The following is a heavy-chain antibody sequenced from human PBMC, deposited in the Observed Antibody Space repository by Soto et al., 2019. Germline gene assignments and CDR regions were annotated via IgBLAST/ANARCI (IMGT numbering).Heavy chain of an antibody. CDR2: INWNGGST. V-gene: IGHV3-20*04. CDR1: GFTFEDYG. CDR3: ARSRSGGYPYFHH. Sequence: GGSLRLSCAASGFTFEDYGMNWVREAPGKGLQWVSGINWNGGSTGYADSVKGRFTISRDNAKSSLYLQMNSLRAEDTALYYCARSRSGGYPYFHHWGQGTLVTVSS. D-gene: IGHD2-15*01. J-gene: IGHJ1*01.